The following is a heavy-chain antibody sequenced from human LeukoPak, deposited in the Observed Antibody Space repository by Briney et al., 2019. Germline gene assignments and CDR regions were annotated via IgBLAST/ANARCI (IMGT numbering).Heavy chain of an antibody. V-gene: IGHV4-59*01. Sequence: SETLSLTRPVSGGSISKYYYWTWIRQPPGKGLEWIGYVYYTGSTNFNPSLKSRVTMSLDTSRNQFSLKLTSLTAADTAVYYCARGAMATTSFFDYWGQGTLVTVSS. D-gene: IGHD5-24*01. CDR3: ARGAMATTSFFDY. CDR2: VYYTGST. CDR1: GGSISKYY. J-gene: IGHJ4*02.